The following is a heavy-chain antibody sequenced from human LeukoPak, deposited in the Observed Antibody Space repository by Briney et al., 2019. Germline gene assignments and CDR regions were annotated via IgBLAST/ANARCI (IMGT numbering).Heavy chain of an antibody. V-gene: IGHV1-8*03. Sequence: ASVKVSCKASGYTFTSYDINWVGPATGLGLEGMGWMNPNRGNTGYAQKFQGRVTITRNTSISTAYMELSSLRSEDTAVYYCARARGAYYDFWSGYYPDYWGQGTLVTVSS. J-gene: IGHJ4*02. CDR3: ARARGAYYDFWSGYYPDY. CDR1: GYTFTSYD. CDR2: MNPNRGNT. D-gene: IGHD3-3*01.